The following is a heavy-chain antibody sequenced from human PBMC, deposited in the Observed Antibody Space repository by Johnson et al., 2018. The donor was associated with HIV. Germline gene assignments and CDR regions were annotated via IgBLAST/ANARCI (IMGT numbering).Heavy chain of an antibody. V-gene: IGHV3-15*01. Sequence: EVQVVESGGGLVKPGGSLRLSCAASGFTFSNAWMSWVRQAPGKGLEWVGRIKSKTDGGTTDYAAPVKGRFTISRDDSKNTLYLQMNSLKTEDTAVGVCITRFGVVGKAYDAFDIGGQGTMVTVSS. D-gene: IGHD3-3*01. CDR3: ITRFGVVGKAYDAFDI. CDR2: IKSKTDGGTT. CDR1: GFTFSNAW. J-gene: IGHJ3*02.